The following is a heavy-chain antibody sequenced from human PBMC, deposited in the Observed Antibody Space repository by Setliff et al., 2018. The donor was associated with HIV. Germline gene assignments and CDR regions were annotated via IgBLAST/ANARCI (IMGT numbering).Heavy chain of an antibody. V-gene: IGHV4-59*08. Sequence: SETLSLTCTVSGDSIRGYYWSWIRQPPGKGLEWMGYVFYTGFAAYTPSLKSRLTISVDTSKSQFSLTLTSVTAADTAVYYCARQMPIPGIAITPVDYWGQGALVTVSS. CDR3: ARQMPIPGIAITPVDY. D-gene: IGHD5-12*01. CDR2: VFYTGFA. CDR1: GDSIRGYY. J-gene: IGHJ4*02.